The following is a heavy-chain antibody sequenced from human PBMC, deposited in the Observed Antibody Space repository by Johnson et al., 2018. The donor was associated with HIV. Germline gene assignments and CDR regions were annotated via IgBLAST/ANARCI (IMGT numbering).Heavy chain of an antibody. CDR3: VREGPSERAGFDI. CDR1: KFTFTTYW. J-gene: IGHJ3*02. CDR2: ISSDGGST. V-gene: IGHV3-74*03. Sequence: VQLVESGGGLVQPGGSLRLSCAASKFTFTTYWMHWVRQAPGKGLVWVSRISSDGGSTTYADSVKGRFTVSRDNAKNTLYLKMKSLRVEDTAVYYCVREGPSERAGFDIWGQGKMVTVSS.